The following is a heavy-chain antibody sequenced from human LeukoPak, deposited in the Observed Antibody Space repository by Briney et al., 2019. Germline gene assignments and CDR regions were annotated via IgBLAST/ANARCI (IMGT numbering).Heavy chain of an antibody. CDR2: IYYSGYT. CDR3: ARHESAGGGVWIK. D-gene: IGHD5-12*01. Sequence: SSETLSLTCTVSGGSISSSSYYWGWIRQPPGKGLEWIGSIYYSGYTYYNPSLKSRVTISVDTSKNQVSLKVGSVTAADTAVYYCARHESAGGGVWIKWGQGTLVTVSS. CDR1: GGSISSSSYY. V-gene: IGHV4-39*01. J-gene: IGHJ4*02.